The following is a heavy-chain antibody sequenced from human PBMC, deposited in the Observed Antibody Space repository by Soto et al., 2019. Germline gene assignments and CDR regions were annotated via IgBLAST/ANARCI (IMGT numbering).Heavy chain of an antibody. J-gene: IGHJ5*02. V-gene: IGHV3-30*18. CDR3: GKSHPHRSCSTSSSCWGWIDL. CDR2: ISKDGRNQ. CDR1: GFSFSTYV. Sequence: QVQMVESGGGVVQPGRSLRLSCAASGFSFSTYVMHWVRQAPGKGLEWIALISKDGRNQYYADSVEGRFTISRDNSKNTLSLQMNSLGAEDMAVYYCGKSHPHRSCSTSSSCWGWIDLWGQGNLVNVSS. D-gene: IGHD6-6*01.